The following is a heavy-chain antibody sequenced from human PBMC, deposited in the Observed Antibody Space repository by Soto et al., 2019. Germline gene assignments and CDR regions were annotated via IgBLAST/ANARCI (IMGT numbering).Heavy chain of an antibody. Sequence: EVQLLESGGGLVQPGGSLRLSCAASGFTFSSYAMSWVRQAPGKGLEWVSAISGSGGSTYYADSVKGRFTISRDNSKNTLYLQMNSLRAEDTAVYYCAKVMNFWSGLRVVNWFDPWGQGTPVTVSS. V-gene: IGHV3-23*01. J-gene: IGHJ5*02. CDR3: AKVMNFWSGLRVVNWFDP. CDR2: ISGSGGST. CDR1: GFTFSSYA. D-gene: IGHD3-3*01.